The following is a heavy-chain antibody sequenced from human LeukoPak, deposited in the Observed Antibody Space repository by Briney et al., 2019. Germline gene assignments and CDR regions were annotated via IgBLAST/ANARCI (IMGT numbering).Heavy chain of an antibody. CDR1: GFSFSDYW. Sequence: GGSLRLSCAASGFSFSDYWMNWVRQAPGKGLEWVSSISSSSSYIYYADSVKGRFTISRDNAKNSLYLQMNSLRAEDTAVYYCAAQVLRPDAFDIWGQGTMVTVSS. CDR2: ISSSSSYI. D-gene: IGHD3-3*01. CDR3: AAQVLRPDAFDI. J-gene: IGHJ3*02. V-gene: IGHV3-21*01.